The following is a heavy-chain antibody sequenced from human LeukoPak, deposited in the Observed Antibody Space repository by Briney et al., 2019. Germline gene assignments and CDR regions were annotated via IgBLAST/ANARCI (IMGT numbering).Heavy chain of an antibody. Sequence: GGSLRLSCAASGFTVSSNYMSWVRQAPGKGLEWVSVIYSGGSTYYADSVKGRFTISRDDSKSIAYLQMNSLKTEDTAVYYCTREGATGALGYWGQGTLVTVSS. V-gene: IGHV3-66*01. J-gene: IGHJ4*02. D-gene: IGHD1-26*01. CDR3: TREGATGALGY. CDR2: IYSGGST. CDR1: GFTVSSNY.